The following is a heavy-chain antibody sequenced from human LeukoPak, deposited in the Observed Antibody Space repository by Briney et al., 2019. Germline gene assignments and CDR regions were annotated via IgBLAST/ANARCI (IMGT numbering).Heavy chain of an antibody. V-gene: IGHV4-59*08. J-gene: IGHJ4*02. Sequence: SETLSLTCTVSGGSMSSHYWSWIRQPPGKGREWIEDIYYSGTTNYNPSLKSRATISVDTSKNQFSLKLSSVTAADTPVYSCARLGIAAAAYFAYWGQGNPVTVSS. CDR2: IYYSGTT. CDR3: ARLGIAAAAYFAY. CDR1: GGSMSSHY. D-gene: IGHD6-13*01.